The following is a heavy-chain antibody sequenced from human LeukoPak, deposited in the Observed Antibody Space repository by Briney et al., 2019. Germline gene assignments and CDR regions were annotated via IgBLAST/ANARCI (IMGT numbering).Heavy chain of an antibody. CDR2: SRIKADSYIT. V-gene: IGHV3-72*01. Sequence: GGSLRLSCAVSGLTFSSSWMDWVRQAPGKGLEWVGRSRIKADSYITQYAASVKGRFTISRDDSKNSLYLQMNSLKTEDTAVYYCARGYHSFDIWGHGTMVTVSS. D-gene: IGHD2-2*01. CDR3: ARGYHSFDI. J-gene: IGHJ3*02. CDR1: GLTFSSSW.